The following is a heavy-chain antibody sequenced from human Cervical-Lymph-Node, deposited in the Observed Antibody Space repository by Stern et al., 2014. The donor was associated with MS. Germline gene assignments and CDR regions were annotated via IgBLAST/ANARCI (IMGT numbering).Heavy chain of an antibody. V-gene: IGHV4-31*03. CDR1: GGSISSGGYY. Sequence: VQLVESGPGLVKPSQTLSLTCTVSGGSISSGGYYWSWIRQHPGKGLEWIGYIYYSGSTYYNPSLKSRVTISVDTSKNQFSLKLSSVTAADTAVYYCARAKKYSSGWYGHYNWFDPWGQGTLVTVSS. D-gene: IGHD6-19*01. CDR2: IYYSGST. J-gene: IGHJ5*02. CDR3: ARAKKYSSGWYGHYNWFDP.